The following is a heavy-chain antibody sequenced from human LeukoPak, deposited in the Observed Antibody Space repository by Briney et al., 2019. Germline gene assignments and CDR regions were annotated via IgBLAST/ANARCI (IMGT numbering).Heavy chain of an antibody. CDR2: ISSSSSYI. V-gene: IGHV3-21*01. Sequence: GGSLRLSCAASGFTFNSYSMNWVRQAPGKGLEWVSSISSSSSYIYYADSVKGRFTISRDDAKNSLYLQMNNLRAEDTALYYCARDQRGGTYSDYWGQGTLVTVSS. CDR1: GFTFNSYS. J-gene: IGHJ4*02. CDR3: ARDQRGGTYSDY. D-gene: IGHD1-26*01.